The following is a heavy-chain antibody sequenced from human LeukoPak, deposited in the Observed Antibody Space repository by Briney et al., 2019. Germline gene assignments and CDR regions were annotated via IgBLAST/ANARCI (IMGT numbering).Heavy chain of an antibody. J-gene: IGHJ4*02. V-gene: IGHV4-39*01. D-gene: IGHD3-22*01. Sequence: PSETLSLTCTVSGGSISSSSYHWGWIRQPPGKGLEWIGSIYYSGSTYYNPSLKSRVTISVDTSKNQFSLKLSSVTAADTAVYYCARRRRYYYDSSGYLGDYWGQGTLVTVSS. CDR1: GGSISSSSYH. CDR2: IYYSGST. CDR3: ARRRRYYYDSSGYLGDY.